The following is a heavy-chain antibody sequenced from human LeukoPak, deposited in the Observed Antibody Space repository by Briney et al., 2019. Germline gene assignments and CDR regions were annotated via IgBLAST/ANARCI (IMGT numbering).Heavy chain of an antibody. CDR2: IYTSGST. CDR3: ARRGYSSGWYELDY. Sequence: SETLSLTCTVSGGSISSYYWSWIRQPAGKGLEWIGRIYTSGSTNYNPSLKSRVTMSVDTSKNQFSLKLSSVTAADTAMYYCARRGYSSGWYELDYWGQGTLVTVSS. J-gene: IGHJ4*02. CDR1: GGSISSYY. V-gene: IGHV4-4*07. D-gene: IGHD6-19*01.